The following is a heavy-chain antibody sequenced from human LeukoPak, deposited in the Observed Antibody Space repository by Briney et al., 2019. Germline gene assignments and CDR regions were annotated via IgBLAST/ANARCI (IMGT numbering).Heavy chain of an antibody. D-gene: IGHD2-21*01. CDR1: GGSISSYY. CDR2: IYHSGST. Sequence: PSETLSLTCTVSGGSISSYYWGWIRQPPGKGLEWIGSIYHSGSTYYNPSLKSRVTISVDTSKNQFSLNLSSVTAADTAMYYCARVGYYPDYYMDVWGKGTAVTVSS. CDR3: ARVGYYPDYYMDV. V-gene: IGHV4-38-2*02. J-gene: IGHJ6*03.